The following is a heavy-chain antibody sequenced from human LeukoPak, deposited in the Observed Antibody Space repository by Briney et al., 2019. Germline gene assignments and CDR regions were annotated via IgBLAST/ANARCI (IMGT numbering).Heavy chain of an antibody. Sequence: GGSLRLSCAASGFSVSSNYMSWVRQAPGKGREWVSVIYSGGTTYYGDSAKGRFTISRDNSKNTLYLQMNSLRAEDTAVYYCCSPYFDYWGQGTLVTVSS. CDR2: IYSGGTT. CDR3: CSPYFDY. V-gene: IGHV3-66*01. CDR1: GFSVSSNY. J-gene: IGHJ4*02.